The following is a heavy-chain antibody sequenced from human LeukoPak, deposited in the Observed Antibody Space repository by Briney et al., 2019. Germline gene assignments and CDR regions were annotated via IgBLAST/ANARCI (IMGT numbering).Heavy chain of an antibody. CDR2: IYYSGST. CDR3: ARSRYSGSYY. Sequence: PSETLSLTCTVSGGSISSSSYSWGWIRQPPGKGLEWIGSIYYSGSTYYNPSLKSRVTISVDTSKNQFSLKLSSVTAADTAVYYCARSRYSGSYYWGQGTLVTVSS. CDR1: GGSISSSSYS. V-gene: IGHV4-39*01. J-gene: IGHJ4*02. D-gene: IGHD1-26*01.